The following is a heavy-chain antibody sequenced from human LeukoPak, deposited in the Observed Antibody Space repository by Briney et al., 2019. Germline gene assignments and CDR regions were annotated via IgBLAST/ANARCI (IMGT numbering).Heavy chain of an antibody. D-gene: IGHD4-17*01. CDR1: GFSLSGYW. CDR3: ARTTVTTSYFDS. J-gene: IGHJ4*02. Sequence: GGSLRLSCAASGFSLSGYWMTWVRQAPGKGLEWVANINRDGSQKNHVDSVQGRFTISRDNAKNSLYLQMNSLTAEDTAVYYCARTTVTTSYFDSWCQGTLVTVSS. V-gene: IGHV3-7*03. CDR2: INRDGSQK.